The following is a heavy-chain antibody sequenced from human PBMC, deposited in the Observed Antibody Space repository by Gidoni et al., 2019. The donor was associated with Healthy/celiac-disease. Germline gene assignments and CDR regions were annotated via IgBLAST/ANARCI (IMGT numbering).Heavy chain of an antibody. J-gene: IGHJ6*02. Sequence: SSYGMHWVRQAPGKGLEWVAVISYDGSNKYYADSVKGRFTISRDNSKNTLYLQMNSLRAEDTAVYYCAKDKNYDSSGQVHYYYYGMDVWGQGTTVTVSS. CDR2: ISYDGSNK. V-gene: IGHV3-30*18. D-gene: IGHD3-22*01. CDR1: SSYG. CDR3: AKDKNYDSSGQVHYYYYGMDV.